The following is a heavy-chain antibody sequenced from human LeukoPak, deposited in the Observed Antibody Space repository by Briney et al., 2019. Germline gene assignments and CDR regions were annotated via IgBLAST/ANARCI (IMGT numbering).Heavy chain of an antibody. CDR1: KFIFSSYA. Sequence: PGGSLRLSCAASKFIFSSYAMSWVRQAPGKGLEWVSGISGSGRSTYYADSVKGRFTISRDNSNNTLYLQMNCLRAEDTAVYYCAKGRYDSSGYYLDFWGQGTLVTVSS. J-gene: IGHJ4*02. CDR2: ISGSGRST. D-gene: IGHD3-22*01. V-gene: IGHV3-23*01. CDR3: AKGRYDSSGYYLDF.